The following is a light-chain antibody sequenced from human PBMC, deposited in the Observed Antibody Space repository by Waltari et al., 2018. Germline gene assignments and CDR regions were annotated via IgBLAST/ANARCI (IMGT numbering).Light chain of an antibody. Sequence: SYEPTQPPSVSVSPGQPASITCPGDTLGAKYSCWYQQKPGQSPVWVIYQDSKRPSGIPERFSGSNSGNTATLTISGTQAMDEADYYCQAWDSSTAHVVFGGGTKLTVL. J-gene: IGLJ2*01. CDR1: TLGAKY. CDR2: QDS. V-gene: IGLV3-1*01. CDR3: QAWDSSTAHVV.